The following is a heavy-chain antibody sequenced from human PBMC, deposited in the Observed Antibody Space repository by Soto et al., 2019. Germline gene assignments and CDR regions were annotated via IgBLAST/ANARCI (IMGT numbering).Heavy chain of an antibody. CDR1: GFTFSNYA. Sequence: GGSLRLSCAASGFTFSNYAMGWVRQAPGKGLEWVSSISGSGSDTYYADSVKGRSTISRDTSKHTLYLRMNSLRAEDTAVYYCAKGFYYDCSGSFDYWGQGTLVTVSS. D-gene: IGHD3-22*01. J-gene: IGHJ4*02. V-gene: IGHV3-23*01. CDR3: AKGFYYDCSGSFDY. CDR2: ISGSGSDT.